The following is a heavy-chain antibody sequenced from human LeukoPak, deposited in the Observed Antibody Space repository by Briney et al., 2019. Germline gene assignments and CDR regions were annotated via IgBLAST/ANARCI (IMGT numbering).Heavy chain of an antibody. J-gene: IGHJ5*02. CDR2: INHSGST. D-gene: IGHD3-22*01. CDR1: GGSVSSGSYY. CDR3: ARRTPTYYYDSSGSGNWFDP. V-gene: IGHV4-39*07. Sequence: SETLSLTCTVSGGSVSSGSYYWSWIRQPPGKGLEWIGEINHSGSTNYNPSLKSRVTISVDTSKNQFSLKLSSVTAADTAVYYCARRTPTYYYDSSGSGNWFDPWGQGTLVTVSS.